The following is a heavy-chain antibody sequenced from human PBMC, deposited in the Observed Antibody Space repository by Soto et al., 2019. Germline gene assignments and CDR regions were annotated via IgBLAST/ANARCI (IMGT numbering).Heavy chain of an antibody. V-gene: IGHV3-23*01. CDR2: ISGSGGST. Sequence: EVQLLESGGGLVQPGGSLRLSCAASGFTFSSYAMSWVRQAPGKGLEWVSAISGSGGSTYYADSVKGRFTISRDNSKNTLYLQMTSLRAEDTAVYYCAKPTGGGGDCYYHPPVCGAFDIWGQGTMVTVSS. CDR3: AKPTGGGGDCYYHPPVCGAFDI. CDR1: GFTFSSYA. D-gene: IGHD2-21*02. J-gene: IGHJ3*02.